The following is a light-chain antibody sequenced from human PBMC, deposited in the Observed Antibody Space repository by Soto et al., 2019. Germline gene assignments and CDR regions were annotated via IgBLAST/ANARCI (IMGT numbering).Light chain of an antibody. V-gene: IGKV1-17*01. Sequence: DVQVSQCATSLSSSVGVRLNITCRASQGIRNDLGWYQQKPGKAPKRLIYAASSLQSGVPSRFSGSGSGTEFTLTISSLQPEDFATYYCLQHNSYPRTFGQGTKVDI. CDR1: QGIRND. J-gene: IGKJ1*01. CDR2: AAS. CDR3: LQHNSYPRT.